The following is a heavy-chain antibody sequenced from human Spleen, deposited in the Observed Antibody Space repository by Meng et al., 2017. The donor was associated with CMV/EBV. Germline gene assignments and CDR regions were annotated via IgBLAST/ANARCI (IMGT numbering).Heavy chain of an antibody. J-gene: IGHJ6*02. CDR2: INPNSGGT. Sequence: ASVKVSCKASGYTFTDYYMHWVRQAPGQGLEWMGWINPNSGGTNYAQKFQGRATMTRDTSISTAYMELSRLSSDDTAVYYCAKGDSGKYRYYYYYYGMDVWGQGTTVTVSS. CDR3: AKGDSGKYRYYYYYYGMDV. CDR1: GYTFTDYY. V-gene: IGHV1-2*02. D-gene: IGHD1-26*01.